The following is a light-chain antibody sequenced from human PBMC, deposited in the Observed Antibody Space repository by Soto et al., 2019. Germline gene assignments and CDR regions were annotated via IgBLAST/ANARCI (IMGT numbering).Light chain of an antibody. V-gene: IGKV1-5*03. CDR2: KAS. CDR1: QSISNY. J-gene: IGKJ1*01. Sequence: DIQMTQFPFTLSASVGDRVTIACRASQSISNYLAWYQQKPGKAPKLLIYKASSLESGVPSRFSGSGSGTEFTLTISSLQPDDFATYYCQQYNSYSWTFGQGTKV. CDR3: QQYNSYSWT.